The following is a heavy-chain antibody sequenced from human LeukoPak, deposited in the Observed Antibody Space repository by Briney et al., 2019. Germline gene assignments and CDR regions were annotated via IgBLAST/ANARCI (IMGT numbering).Heavy chain of an antibody. CDR3: ARRLRYPRVAFDI. Sequence: SETLSLTCAVYGGSFSGYYWSWIRQPPGKGLEWIGEINHSGSTNYNPSLKSRVTISVDTSKNQFSLKLSSVTAADTAGYYCARRLRYPRVAFDIWGQGTMVTVSS. CDR1: GGSFSGYY. J-gene: IGHJ3*02. D-gene: IGHD3-9*01. V-gene: IGHV4-34*01. CDR2: INHSGST.